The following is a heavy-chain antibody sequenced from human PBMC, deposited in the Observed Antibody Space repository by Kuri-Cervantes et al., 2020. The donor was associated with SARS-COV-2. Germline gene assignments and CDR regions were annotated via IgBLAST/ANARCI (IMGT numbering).Heavy chain of an antibody. CDR1: GGTFSSYT. V-gene: IGHV1-69*06. J-gene: IGHJ6*03. Sequence: SVKVSCKASGGTFSSYTISWVRQAPGQGLEWMGGIIPIFGTANYAQKFQGRVTITADKSTSTAYMELSSLRSEDTAVYYCARGLGYYYGSGSYYNGDYYYYMDVWGKGTTVTVSS. CDR2: IIPIFGTA. CDR3: ARGLGYYYGSGSYYNGDYYYYMDV. D-gene: IGHD3-10*01.